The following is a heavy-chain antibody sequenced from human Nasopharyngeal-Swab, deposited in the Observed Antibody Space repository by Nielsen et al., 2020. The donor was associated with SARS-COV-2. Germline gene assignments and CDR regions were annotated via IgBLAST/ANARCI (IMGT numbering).Heavy chain of an antibody. V-gene: IGHV7-4-1*02. CDR1: GYTFTSHA. Sequence: ASVKVSCKASGYTFTSHAMNWVRQAPGQGLEWMGWINTNTGNPTYAQGFTGRFVFSLDTSVSTAYLQISSLKAEDTAVYYCARGSGWNDLGWFDPWGQGTLVTVSS. J-gene: IGHJ5*02. CDR3: ARGSGWNDLGWFDP. D-gene: IGHD1-1*01. CDR2: INTNTGNP.